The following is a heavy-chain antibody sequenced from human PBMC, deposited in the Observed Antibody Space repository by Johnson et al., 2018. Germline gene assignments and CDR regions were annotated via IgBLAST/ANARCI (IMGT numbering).Heavy chain of an antibody. CDR2: INAGNGNT. D-gene: IGHD5-12*01. Sequence: QVQLVQSGAEVKKPGASVKVSCKASGYTFTNYAMHWVRQAPGQRLEWMGWINAGNGNTKYSQKFQGRVTLTRDTSASTAYMQLTSLRSEDTAVYYCARPYRGYDFDYWGQGTLVTVSS. J-gene: IGHJ4*02. V-gene: IGHV1-3*01. CDR3: ARPYRGYDFDY. CDR1: GYTFTNYA.